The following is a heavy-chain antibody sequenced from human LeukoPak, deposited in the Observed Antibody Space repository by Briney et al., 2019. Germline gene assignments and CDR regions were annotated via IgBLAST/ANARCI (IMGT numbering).Heavy chain of an antibody. CDR1: GFTVSSNY. CDR2: IYSGGST. Sequence: GSLRLSCAASGFTVSSNYMSWVRQAPGKGLEWVSVIYSGGSTYYADSVKGRFTISRDNSKNTLYLQMNSLRAEDTAVYYCARDIAYDSSGYYSPHFDYWGQGTLVTVSS. D-gene: IGHD3-22*01. J-gene: IGHJ4*02. CDR3: ARDIAYDSSGYYSPHFDY. V-gene: IGHV3-53*01.